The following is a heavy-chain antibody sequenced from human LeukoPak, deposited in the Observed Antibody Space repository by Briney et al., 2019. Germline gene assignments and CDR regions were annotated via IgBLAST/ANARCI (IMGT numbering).Heavy chain of an antibody. CDR2: INPSGGST. CDR1: GYTFTNYY. J-gene: IGHJ4*02. D-gene: IGHD2-15*01. CDR3: ARVDCSGGRCYTAHNFDY. Sequence: ASVKVSCKAPGYTFTNYYIHWVRQAPGQGLEWMGIINPSGGSTAYAPKFQGRVTVTRDTSTNTVYMELSSLRSEDTAVYYCARVDCSGGRCYTAHNFDYWGQGTLVTVSS. V-gene: IGHV1-46*03.